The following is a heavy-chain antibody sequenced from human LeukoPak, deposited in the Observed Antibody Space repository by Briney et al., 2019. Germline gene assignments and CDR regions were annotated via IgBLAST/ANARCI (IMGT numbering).Heavy chain of an antibody. Sequence: GASVKVSCKASGYTFTSYDINWVRQATGQGLEWMGWMNPNSGNTGYAQKFQGRVTMTRNTSISTAYMELSSLRSEDTAVYYCARVAAYCGGDCYSEHNWFDPWGQGTLVTVSS. J-gene: IGHJ5*02. CDR3: ARVAAYCGGDCYSEHNWFDP. CDR2: MNPNSGNT. CDR1: GYTFTSYD. D-gene: IGHD2-21*02. V-gene: IGHV1-8*01.